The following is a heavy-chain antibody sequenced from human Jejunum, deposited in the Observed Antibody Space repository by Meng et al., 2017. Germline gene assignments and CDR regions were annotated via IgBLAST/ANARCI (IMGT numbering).Heavy chain of an antibody. Sequence: QVQLVQSGSEVKKPGASVKISYKASGYTFTSYAMNWGRQAAGQGLEWVGCINTNTGNQAYAQDFAGRVVFTWDTSVSTGFLQINSLKADDTAVYYCARDRESDYWGQGTLVTVSS. J-gene: IGHJ4*02. V-gene: IGHV7-4-1*02. CDR2: INTNTGNQ. CDR3: ARDRESDY. CDR1: GYTFTSYA. D-gene: IGHD3-10*01.